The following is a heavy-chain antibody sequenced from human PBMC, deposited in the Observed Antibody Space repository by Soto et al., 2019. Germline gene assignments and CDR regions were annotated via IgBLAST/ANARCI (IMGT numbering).Heavy chain of an antibody. CDR3: AKDRGLGYFDWLGGNDAFEL. CDR2: ISGSGGST. D-gene: IGHD3-9*01. Sequence: GGSLRLSCAASGFTFSSYAMSWVRQAPGKGLEWVSAISGSGGSTYYADSVKGRFTISRDNSKNTLYLQMNSLRAEDTAVYYWAKDRGLGYFDWLGGNDAFELWGQGTMVTVS. CDR1: GFTFSSYA. J-gene: IGHJ3*01. V-gene: IGHV3-23*01.